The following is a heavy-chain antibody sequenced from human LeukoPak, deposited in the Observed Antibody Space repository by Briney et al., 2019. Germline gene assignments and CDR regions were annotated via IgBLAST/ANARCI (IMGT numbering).Heavy chain of an antibody. CDR1: VGSVTSGGYY. CDR3: ARISAGRYGMDV. CDR2: VYYTGST. V-gene: IGHV4-31*03. J-gene: IGHJ6*02. Sequence: SETLSLTCTVSVGSVTSGGYYWSWIRQQPGKGLEWIGYVYYTGSTYYNPSLKSRVTISPDTSKNQFSLKVSSVTAADTAVYYCARISAGRYGMDVWGQGTTVTVSS. D-gene: IGHD6-6*01.